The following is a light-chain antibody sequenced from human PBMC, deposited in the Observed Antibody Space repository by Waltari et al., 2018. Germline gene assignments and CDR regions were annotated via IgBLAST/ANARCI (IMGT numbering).Light chain of an antibody. CDR3: YSAADNNVGV. CDR1: LLAKNY. CDR2: KDN. Sequence: SYELTQPSSVSVSPGQTASITCSGDLLAKNYARWFQQKPGTAPVPVIFKDNERPSGIPWRVSGSSSGTSVTLTISGAQVEDEADYYCYSAADNNVGVFGPGTKVTVL. J-gene: IGLJ1*01. V-gene: IGLV3-27*01.